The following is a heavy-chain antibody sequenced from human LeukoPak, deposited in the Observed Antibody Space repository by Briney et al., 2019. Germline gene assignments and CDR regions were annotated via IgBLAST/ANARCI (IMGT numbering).Heavy chain of an antibody. V-gene: IGHV3-23*01. Sequence: GGSLRLSCAASGFTFSSYAMSWVRQAPGKELEWVSAISGSGGSTYYADSVKGRFTISRDNSKNSLYLQMNSLRAEDTAVYYCARDILSSIVVVVAAPTHAFDIWGQGTMVTVSS. D-gene: IGHD2-15*01. CDR1: GFTFSSYA. CDR3: ARDILSSIVVVVAAPTHAFDI. CDR2: ISGSGGST. J-gene: IGHJ3*02.